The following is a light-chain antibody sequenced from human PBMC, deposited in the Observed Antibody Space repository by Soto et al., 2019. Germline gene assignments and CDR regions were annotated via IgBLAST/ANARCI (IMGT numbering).Light chain of an antibody. Sequence: EIVLTQSPATLSLSPGERATLSCRASQSVSSYLAWYQQKPGQAPRLLIYDASNRATGIPARFSASGSGTDFTLTISSLEPEDFAGYYCQQRSNWPPTFGGGTKVEIK. J-gene: IGKJ4*01. CDR3: QQRSNWPPT. CDR1: QSVSSY. CDR2: DAS. V-gene: IGKV3-11*01.